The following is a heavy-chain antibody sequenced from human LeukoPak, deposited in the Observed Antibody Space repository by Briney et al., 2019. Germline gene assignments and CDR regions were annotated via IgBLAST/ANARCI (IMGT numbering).Heavy chain of an antibody. Sequence: GGSLRLSCAASGFTFSTYGMNWVRQAPGKGLEWASSISSGGTYLNYADSVKGRFTISRDNAKNSLYLQMNSLRAEDTAVYYCARVTSPYYFDSWGQGTLVTVSS. D-gene: IGHD2-2*01. CDR1: GFTFSTYG. CDR3: ARVTSPYYFDS. V-gene: IGHV3-21*01. J-gene: IGHJ4*02. CDR2: ISSGGTYL.